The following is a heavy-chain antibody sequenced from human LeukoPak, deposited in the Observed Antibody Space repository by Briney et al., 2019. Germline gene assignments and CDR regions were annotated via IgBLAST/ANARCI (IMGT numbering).Heavy chain of an antibody. Sequence: ASVKFCCKASGYTFSSYYMHCMRQAPGQWLEWMAMINPSGGSTSYAQKFQGRLTMTRDTSTSTVYMELSSLRSEDTAVYYCASSCSSTNCYGRSDYWGQGTLVTVSS. CDR2: INPSGGST. CDR1: GYTFSSYY. CDR3: ASSCSSTNCYGRSDY. J-gene: IGHJ4*02. D-gene: IGHD2-2*01. V-gene: IGHV1-46*01.